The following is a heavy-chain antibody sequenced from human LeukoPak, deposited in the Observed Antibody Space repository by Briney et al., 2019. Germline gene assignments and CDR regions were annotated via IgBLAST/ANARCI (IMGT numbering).Heavy chain of an antibody. V-gene: IGHV3-30*02. CDR3: AKRYDRAPHDAFDI. D-gene: IGHD3-22*01. J-gene: IGHJ3*02. CDR2: IRYDGSNK. Sequence: GGSLRLSCAASGLTFSSYGMHWVRQAPGKGLEWVAFIRYDGSNKDYADSVKGRFTISRDNSKNTLYLQMNSLRAEDTAVYYCAKRYDRAPHDAFDIWGQGTMVTVSS. CDR1: GLTFSSYG.